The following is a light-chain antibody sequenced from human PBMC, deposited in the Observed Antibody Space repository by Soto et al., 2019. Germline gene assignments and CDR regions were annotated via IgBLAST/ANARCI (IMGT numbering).Light chain of an antibody. V-gene: IGKV3-11*01. J-gene: IGKJ4*01. Sequence: LTQSPSFLSASVGDRVTISCRASQSVNNYLAWYQQKPGQAPRLLIYDAYNRATGIPARFGGSGSGTDFTLTISSLEPEDFAVYYCQQRSSWPLTFGGGTKVDIK. CDR1: QSVNNY. CDR2: DAY. CDR3: QQRSSWPLT.